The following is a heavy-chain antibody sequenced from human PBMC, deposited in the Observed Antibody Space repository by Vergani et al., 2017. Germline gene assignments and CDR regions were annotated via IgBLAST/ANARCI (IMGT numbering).Heavy chain of an antibody. CDR3: AKDGDSSGYYYYYYGLDV. Sequence: EVQLLESGGGLVQPGRSLRLSCAASGFTFDDYAMHWVRQAPGKGLEWVSAISGSGGSTYYADSVKGRFTISRDNSKNTLYLQMNSLRAEDTAVYYCAKDGDSSGYYYYYYGLDVWGQGTTVTVSS. J-gene: IGHJ6*02. V-gene: IGHV3-23*01. D-gene: IGHD3-22*01. CDR2: ISGSGGST. CDR1: GFTFDDYA.